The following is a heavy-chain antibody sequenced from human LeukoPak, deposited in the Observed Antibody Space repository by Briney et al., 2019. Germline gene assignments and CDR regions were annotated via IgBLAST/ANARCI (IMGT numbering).Heavy chain of an antibody. CDR3: ARDVGNFDY. J-gene: IGHJ4*02. Sequence: GGSLRLSCAASGFTFSNYWMHWVRQAPGKELVWVSRINGDGISTGYADSVKGRFTVSRDNAKKTLYLQMNSLRAEDTAVYYCARDVGNFDYWGQGTLVTVSS. CDR2: INGDGIST. V-gene: IGHV3-74*01. CDR1: GFTFSNYW.